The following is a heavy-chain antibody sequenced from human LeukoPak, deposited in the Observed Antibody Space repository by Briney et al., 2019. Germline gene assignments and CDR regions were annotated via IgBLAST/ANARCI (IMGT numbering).Heavy chain of an antibody. CDR3: ARLGDSSGYLH. CDR2: IYYSGST. J-gene: IGHJ4*02. V-gene: IGHV4-39*01. CDR1: GGSISSSSYY. D-gene: IGHD3-22*01. Sequence: PSETLSLTCTVSGGSISSSSYYWGWIRQPPGKGLEWIGSIYYSGSTYYNPSLKSRVTISVDTSKNQFSLKLSSVTAADTAVYYCARLGDSSGYLHWGQGTLVTVSS.